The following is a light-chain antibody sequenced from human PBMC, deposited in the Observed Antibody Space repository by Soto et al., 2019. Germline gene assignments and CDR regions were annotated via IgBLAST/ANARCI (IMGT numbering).Light chain of an antibody. CDR1: QSVSSN. CDR3: QQYNNWPPGIT. J-gene: IGKJ5*01. Sequence: EIVMTQAPATRSVSPGQRATLSCRASQSVSSNLAWYQQKPGQAPRLLIYGASTRATGIPARFSGSGSGTEFTLTISSLQSEDFAVYYCQQYNNWPPGITFGQGTRLEIK. CDR2: GAS. V-gene: IGKV3-15*01.